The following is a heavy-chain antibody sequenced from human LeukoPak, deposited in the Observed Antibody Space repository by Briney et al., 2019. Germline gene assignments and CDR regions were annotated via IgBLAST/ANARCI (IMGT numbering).Heavy chain of an antibody. CDR3: ARNTNYYDSSGYFPDY. CDR1: GFTFSSYW. V-gene: IGHV3-74*01. D-gene: IGHD3-22*01. Sequence: GGSLRLSCAASGFTFSSYWMHWVRQAPGKGLMWVARINGDGTSTTYADSVKGRFTISRDNAKKALYLQMNSLGAEDTAVYYCARNTNYYDSSGYFPDYWGQGTLVTVSS. J-gene: IGHJ4*02. CDR2: INGDGTST.